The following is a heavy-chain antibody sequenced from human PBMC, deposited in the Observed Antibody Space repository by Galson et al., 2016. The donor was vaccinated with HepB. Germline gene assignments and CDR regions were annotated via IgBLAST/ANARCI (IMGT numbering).Heavy chain of an antibody. Sequence: SLRLSCAASGFTFSGYGMHWVRQAPGKGLEWVALIWNDGSYKNYADSVKGRFTISRDNPKNALSLQMNSLRAEDTAVYYCAREGTNIAVAATAFDYWGQGTLVTVSS. CDR3: AREGTNIAVAATAFDY. D-gene: IGHD6-19*01. CDR1: GFTFSGYG. V-gene: IGHV3-33*01. J-gene: IGHJ4*02. CDR2: IWNDGSYK.